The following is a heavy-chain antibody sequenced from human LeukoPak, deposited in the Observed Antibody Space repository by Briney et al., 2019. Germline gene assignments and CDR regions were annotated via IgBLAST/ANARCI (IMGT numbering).Heavy chain of an antibody. J-gene: IGHJ4*02. Sequence: SETLSPTCTVSGGSISSYYWSWIRQPPGKGLEWIGYIYYSGSTNYNPSLKSRVTISVDTSKNQFSLKLSSVTAADTAVYYCAGWELLGGGYFDYWGQGTLVTVSS. D-gene: IGHD1-26*01. CDR3: AGWELLGGGYFDY. V-gene: IGHV4-59*01. CDR2: IYYSGST. CDR1: GGSISSYY.